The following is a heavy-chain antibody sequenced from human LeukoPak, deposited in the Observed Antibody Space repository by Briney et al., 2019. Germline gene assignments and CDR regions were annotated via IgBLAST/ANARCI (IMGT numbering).Heavy chain of an antibody. V-gene: IGHV1-69*01. Sequence: ASVKVSCKASGGTFSSYAISWVRQAPGQGLEWMGGIIPIFGTANYAQKFQGRVTITADESTSTAYMELSSLRSEDTAVYYCARRDSGYDYYYYGMDVWGQGTTVTVSS. CDR3: ARRDSGYDYYYYGMDV. CDR2: IIPIFGTA. D-gene: IGHD5-12*01. CDR1: GGTFSSYA. J-gene: IGHJ6*02.